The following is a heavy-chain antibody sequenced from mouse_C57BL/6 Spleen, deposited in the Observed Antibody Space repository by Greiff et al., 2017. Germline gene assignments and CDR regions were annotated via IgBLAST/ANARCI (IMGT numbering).Heavy chain of an antibody. CDR1: GYTFTSYW. D-gene: IGHD2-2*01. V-gene: IGHV1-64*01. CDR2: IHPNSGST. J-gene: IGHJ3*01. Sequence: VQLQQPGAELVKPGASVKLSCKASGYTFTSYWMHWVKQRPGQGLEWIGMIHPNSGSTNYNEKFKSKATLTVDKSSSTAYMQLSSLTSEDSAVYYCARGNGYDRALFAYWGQGTLVTVSA. CDR3: ARGNGYDRALFAY.